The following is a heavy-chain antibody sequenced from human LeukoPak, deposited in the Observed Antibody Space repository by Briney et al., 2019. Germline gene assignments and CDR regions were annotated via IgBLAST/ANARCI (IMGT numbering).Heavy chain of an antibody. CDR2: IYYSGTT. Sequence: SETLSLTCTVSGGSIGRYYWSWIRQSPAKGVEWIGYIYYSGTTNYNPSLKSRVTISVDTSKNQFSLKLSSVTAADTAVYYCAREDPQTRVPEGMDVWGQGTTVTVSS. CDR1: GGSIGRYY. D-gene: IGHD4/OR15-4a*01. J-gene: IGHJ6*02. CDR3: AREDPQTRVPEGMDV. V-gene: IGHV4-59*01.